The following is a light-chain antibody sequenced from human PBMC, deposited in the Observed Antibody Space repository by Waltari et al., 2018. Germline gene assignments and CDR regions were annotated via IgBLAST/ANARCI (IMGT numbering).Light chain of an antibody. CDR2: DAS. J-gene: IGKJ4*01. V-gene: IGKV3-11*01. Sequence: EIVLTQSPANLYLSPGERATPSCRASQSVSSYLAWYQQKPGQAPRLLIYDASNRATGIPARFSGSGSGTDFTLTISSLEPEDFAVYYCQQRSNWPGLTFGGGTKVEIK. CDR3: QQRSNWPGLT. CDR1: QSVSSY.